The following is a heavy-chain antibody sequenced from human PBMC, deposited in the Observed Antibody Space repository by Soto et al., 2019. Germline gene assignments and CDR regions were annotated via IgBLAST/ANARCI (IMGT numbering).Heavy chain of an antibody. CDR1: GGSISSYY. Sequence: QVQLQESGPGLVKPSETLSLTCTVSGGSISSYYWSWIRQPPGKGLEWIGYIYYSGSTNYNPSLKSRVTISVDTSKNQFSLKLSSVTAADTAVYYCARASHGIAAPDYWGQGTLVTVSS. J-gene: IGHJ4*02. D-gene: IGHD6-13*01. CDR2: IYYSGST. V-gene: IGHV4-59*01. CDR3: ARASHGIAAPDY.